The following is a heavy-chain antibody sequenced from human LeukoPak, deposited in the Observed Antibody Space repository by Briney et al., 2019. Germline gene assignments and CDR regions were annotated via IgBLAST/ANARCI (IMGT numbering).Heavy chain of an antibody. J-gene: IGHJ4*02. Sequence: SETLSLTCTVSGGSISSYYWSWIRQPPGKGLEWIGYIYYSGSTNYNPSLKSRVTISVDTSKNQFSLKLSSVTAADTAVCYCAASIAVADPTKYYFDYWGQGTLVTVSS. CDR2: IYYSGST. V-gene: IGHV4-59*01. CDR3: AASIAVADPTKYYFDY. CDR1: GGSISSYY. D-gene: IGHD6-19*01.